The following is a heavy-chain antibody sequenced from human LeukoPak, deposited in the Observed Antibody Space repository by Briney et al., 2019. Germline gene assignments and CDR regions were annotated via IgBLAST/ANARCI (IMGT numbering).Heavy chain of an antibody. Sequence: GGSLRLSCVASAFSISNSAMHWVRQPPGKGLEWVAVISYDGGRRYYADSGTGRFTISRDNSDNTVSLQMSSLRIEDTAIYYCATDGAGHYLEYSGYFDYWGQGTPVTVSS. CDR3: ATDGAGHYLEYSGYFDY. V-gene: IGHV3-30-3*01. CDR2: ISYDGGRR. CDR1: AFSISNSA. J-gene: IGHJ4*02. D-gene: IGHD5-12*01.